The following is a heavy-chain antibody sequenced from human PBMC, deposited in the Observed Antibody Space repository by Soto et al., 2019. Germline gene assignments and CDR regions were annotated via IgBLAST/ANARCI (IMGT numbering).Heavy chain of an antibody. D-gene: IGHD6-13*01. J-gene: IGHJ4*02. CDR3: ARVVSQHSNTYYFDY. Sequence: SETLSLTCAVYGGSFSGYYWSWIRQPPGKGLEWIGEINHSGSTNYNPSLKSRVTISVDTSKNQFSLKLSSVTAADTAVYYCARVVSQHSNTYYFDYWGQGTLVTVPQ. CDR2: INHSGST. V-gene: IGHV4-34*01. CDR1: GGSFSGYY.